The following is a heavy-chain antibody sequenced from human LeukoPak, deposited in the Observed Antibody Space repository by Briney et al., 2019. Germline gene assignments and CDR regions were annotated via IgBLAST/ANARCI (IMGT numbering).Heavy chain of an antibody. Sequence: ASVKVSCKASGYTFTSYGISWVRQAPGQGLEWMGWISAYNGNTNYPQKLQGRVTMTTDTSTSTAYMELRSLRSDDTAVYYCARDGYSSSSFTPFDYWGQGTLVTVSS. CDR3: ARDGYSSSSFTPFDY. J-gene: IGHJ4*02. CDR2: ISAYNGNT. V-gene: IGHV1-18*01. CDR1: GYTFTSYG. D-gene: IGHD6-6*01.